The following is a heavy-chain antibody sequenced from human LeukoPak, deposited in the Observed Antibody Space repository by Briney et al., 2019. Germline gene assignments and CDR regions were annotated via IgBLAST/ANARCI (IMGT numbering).Heavy chain of an antibody. D-gene: IGHD3-22*01. CDR3: ARYPYMIGDEHAFDI. CDR2: ISAYNGNT. J-gene: IGHJ3*02. Sequence: GASVKVSCKASGYTFTSYGISWVRQAPGQGLEWMGWISAYNGNTNYAQKLQGRVTMTTDTSTSTAYMELSSLRSEDTAVYYCARYPYMIGDEHAFDIWGQGTMVTVSS. V-gene: IGHV1-18*01. CDR1: GYTFTSYG.